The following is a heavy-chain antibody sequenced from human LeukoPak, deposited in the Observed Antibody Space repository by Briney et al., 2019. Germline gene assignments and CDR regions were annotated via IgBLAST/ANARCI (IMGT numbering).Heavy chain of an antibody. D-gene: IGHD3-9*01. Sequence: PSETLSLTCTVSGGSISSSSYYWGWTRQPPGKGLEWVGSIYYSGSTYYNPSLKSRVTISVDTSKNQFSLKLSSVTAADTAVYYCAGPGRYFDWLLYPFDYWGQGTLVTVSS. J-gene: IGHJ4*02. CDR2: IYYSGST. CDR3: AGPGRYFDWLLYPFDY. V-gene: IGHV4-39*01. CDR1: GGSISSSSYY.